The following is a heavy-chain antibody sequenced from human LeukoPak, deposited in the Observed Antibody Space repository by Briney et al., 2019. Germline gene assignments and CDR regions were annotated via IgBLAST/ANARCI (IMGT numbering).Heavy chain of an antibody. J-gene: IGHJ4*02. Sequence: VGSLRLSCAASGFTFSNAWMSWVRQAPGKGLEWVGRIKSKTDGGTTDYAARVKGRFTISRDDSKNTLYLQMNSLKTEDTAVYYCTTESDTAMVIDYWGQGTLVTVPS. CDR3: TTESDTAMVIDY. CDR2: IKSKTDGGTT. V-gene: IGHV3-15*01. CDR1: GFTFSNAW. D-gene: IGHD5-18*01.